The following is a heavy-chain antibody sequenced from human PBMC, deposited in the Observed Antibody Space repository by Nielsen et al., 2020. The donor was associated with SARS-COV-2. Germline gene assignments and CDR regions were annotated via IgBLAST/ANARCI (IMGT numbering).Heavy chain of an antibody. D-gene: IGHD5-18*01. CDR3: ARADTAMVTDY. CDR1: GYTFTSYY. J-gene: IGHJ4*02. CDR2: ISAYNGNT. Sequence: ASVKVSCKASGYTFTSYYMHWVRQAPGQGLEWMGWISAYNGNTNYAQKLQGRVTMTTDTSTSTAYMELRSLRSDDTAVYYCARADTAMVTDYWGQGTLVTVSS. V-gene: IGHV1-18*04.